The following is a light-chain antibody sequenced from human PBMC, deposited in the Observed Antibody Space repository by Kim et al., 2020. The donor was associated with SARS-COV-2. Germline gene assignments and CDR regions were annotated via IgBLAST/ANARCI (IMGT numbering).Light chain of an antibody. V-gene: IGKV4-1*01. Sequence: ANISYKSSQSVLYSYNNKNYLACYQQKPGQPPKLLIYWASTREGGVPERFSGSGSGTDFTLTISSLQAEEVAVYYCQQYYSTPWTFGQGTKVDIK. CDR3: QQYYSTPWT. CDR2: WAS. CDR1: QSVLYSYNNKNY. J-gene: IGKJ1*01.